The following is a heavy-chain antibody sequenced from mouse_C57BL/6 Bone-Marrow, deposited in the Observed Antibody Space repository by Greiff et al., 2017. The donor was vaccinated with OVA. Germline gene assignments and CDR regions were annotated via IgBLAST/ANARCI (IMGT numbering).Heavy chain of an antibody. D-gene: IGHD2-14*01. CDR3: ARRTGGTYFDY. J-gene: IGHJ2*01. CDR1: GYTFTDYY. CDR2: INPNNGGT. Sequence: EVQLQQSGPELVKPGASVKISCKASGYTFTDYYMNWVKQSHGKSLEWIGDINPNNGGTSYNQKFKGKATLTVDKSSSTAYMELRSLTSEDSAVYYCARRTGGTYFDYWGQGTTLTVSS. V-gene: IGHV1-26*01.